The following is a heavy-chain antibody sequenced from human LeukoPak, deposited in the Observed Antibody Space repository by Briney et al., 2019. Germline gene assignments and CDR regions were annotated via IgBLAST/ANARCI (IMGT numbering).Heavy chain of an antibody. D-gene: IGHD2-21*01. CDR1: GGSISSYY. Sequence: PSETLSLTCTVSGGSISSYYWSWIRQPPGKGLEWIGYIYYSGSTYYNPSLKSRVTISVDTSKNQFSLKLSSVTAADTAVYYCASISAKLRSHFDYWGQGTLVTVSS. J-gene: IGHJ4*02. V-gene: IGHV4-59*12. CDR3: ASISAKLRSHFDY. CDR2: IYYSGST.